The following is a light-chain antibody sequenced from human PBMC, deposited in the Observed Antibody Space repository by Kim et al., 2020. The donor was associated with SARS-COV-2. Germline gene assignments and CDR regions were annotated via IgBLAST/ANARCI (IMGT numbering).Light chain of an antibody. V-gene: IGLV2-8*01. CDR3: CSYAGSDNYV. J-gene: IGLJ1*01. CDR2: EVT. CDR1: SSDVGGYNY. Sequence: GQSVNISCTGTSSDVGGYNYVSWYQQHPGKAPKLMIYEVTKRPSGVPDRFSGSKSGNTASLTVSGLQTEDEADYYCCSYAGSDNYVFGTGTKVTVL.